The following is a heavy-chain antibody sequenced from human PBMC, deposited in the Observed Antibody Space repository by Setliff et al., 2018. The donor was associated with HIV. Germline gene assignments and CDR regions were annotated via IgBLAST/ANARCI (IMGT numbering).Heavy chain of an antibody. CDR1: GYTFTGYY. V-gene: IGHV1-2*02. CDR3: ARSPYYDILTGYYSQYYFDY. J-gene: IGHJ4*02. Sequence: ASVKVSCKASGYTFTGYYMHWVRQAPGQGLEWMGWINPNSGGTNYAQKFQGRVTMTRDTSISTAYMELSRLRPDDTAVYYCARSPYYDILTGYYSQYYFDYWGQGTLVTVSS. D-gene: IGHD3-9*01. CDR2: INPNSGGT.